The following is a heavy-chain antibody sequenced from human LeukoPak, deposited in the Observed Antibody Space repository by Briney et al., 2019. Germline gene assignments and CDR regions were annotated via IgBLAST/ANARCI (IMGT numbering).Heavy chain of an antibody. Sequence: GGSLRLSCAASGFIFSQYSMNWVRQAPGKGLEWVSAISGSGGSTYYADSVKGRFTISRDNSKNTLYLQMNSLRAEDTAVYYCAKGGSITGSGSHWGQGTLVTVSS. CDR3: AKGGSITGSGSH. CDR1: GFIFSQYS. D-gene: IGHD1-26*01. CDR2: ISGSGGST. V-gene: IGHV3-23*01. J-gene: IGHJ4*02.